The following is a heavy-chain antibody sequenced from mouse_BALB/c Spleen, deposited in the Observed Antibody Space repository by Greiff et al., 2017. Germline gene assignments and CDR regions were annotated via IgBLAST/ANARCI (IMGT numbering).Heavy chain of an antibody. D-gene: IGHD1-1*01. CDR2: ISYSGST. CDR3: ARYYYGSSYALYYAMDY. J-gene: IGHJ4*01. Sequence: EVQVVESGPSLVKPSQTLSLTCSVTGDSITSGYWNWIRKFPGNKLEYMGYISYSGSTYYNPSLKSRISITRDTSKNQYYLQLNSVTTEDTATYYCARYYYGSSYALYYAMDYWGQGTSVTVSS. CDR1: GDSITSGY. V-gene: IGHV3-8*02.